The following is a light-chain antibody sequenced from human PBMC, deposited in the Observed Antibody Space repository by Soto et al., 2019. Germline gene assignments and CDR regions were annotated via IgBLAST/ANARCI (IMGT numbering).Light chain of an antibody. CDR2: EVS. CDR1: SSEVGGYNY. V-gene: IGLV2-14*01. Sequence: QSVLTQPASVSGSLGLSITISCTGTSSEVGGYNYVSWYQQHPGKAPKLMIYEVSNRPSGVSNRFSGSKSGNTASLTISGLQAEDEADYYCSSYTSSSTPYVFGTGTKLTVL. CDR3: SSYTSSSTPYV. J-gene: IGLJ1*01.